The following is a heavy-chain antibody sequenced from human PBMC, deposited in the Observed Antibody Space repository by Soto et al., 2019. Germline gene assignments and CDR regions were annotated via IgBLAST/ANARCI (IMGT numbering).Heavy chain of an antibody. CDR1: GYTFTSYG. D-gene: IGHD4-17*01. Sequence: QVQLVQSGPDLKRPGASMKVSCKASGYTFTSYGISWVRQAPGQGLEWMAWISPLKGRTQYSQKAQGRVTLSTDTSSNTAYMEMTTLRVDDTAVYYYAMDYGDRPEYFKHWGQGTRVTVS. J-gene: IGHJ1*01. CDR3: AMDYGDRPEYFKH. V-gene: IGHV1-18*04. CDR2: ISPLKGRT.